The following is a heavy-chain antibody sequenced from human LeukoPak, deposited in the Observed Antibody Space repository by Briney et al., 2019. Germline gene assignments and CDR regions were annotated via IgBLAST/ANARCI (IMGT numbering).Heavy chain of an antibody. D-gene: IGHD3-22*01. Sequence: ASVKVSCKASGYTFTSYYMHWVRQAPGLGLEWMGIINPSGGSTSYAQKFQGRVTMTRDTSTSTVYMELSSLRSEDTAVYYCASLFSSGPLGGPWGQGTLVTVSS. CDR3: ASLFSSGPLGGP. J-gene: IGHJ5*02. V-gene: IGHV1-46*01. CDR2: INPSGGST. CDR1: GYTFTSYY.